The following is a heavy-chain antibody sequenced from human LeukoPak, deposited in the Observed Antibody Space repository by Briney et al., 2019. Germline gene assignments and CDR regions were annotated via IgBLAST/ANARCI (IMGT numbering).Heavy chain of an antibody. J-gene: IGHJ4*02. V-gene: IGHV1-18*01. Sequence: ASVKVSCKSSGYTFTNYGISWVRQAPGQGLEWMGWISAYNGNTDYAQKIQGRVTMTTDTSTNTAYMELRSLRSDDTAVYYCARVSVDVATVTSYYFDYWGQGTLVTVSS. CDR3: ARVSVDVATVTSYYFDY. CDR1: GYTFTNYG. D-gene: IGHD4-17*01. CDR2: ISAYNGNT.